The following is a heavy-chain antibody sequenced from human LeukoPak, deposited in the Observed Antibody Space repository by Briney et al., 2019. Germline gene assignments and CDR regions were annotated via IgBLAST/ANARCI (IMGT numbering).Heavy chain of an antibody. CDR2: ISSSSSCI. Sequence: PGGSLRLSCAASGFTFSSYSMNWVRQAPGKGLEWVSSISSSSSCIYYADSVKGRFTISRDNAKNSLYLQMNSLRAEDTAVYYCARDKYSSSWYDYWGQGTLVTVSS. V-gene: IGHV3-21*01. CDR3: ARDKYSSSWYDY. CDR1: GFTFSSYS. D-gene: IGHD6-13*01. J-gene: IGHJ4*02.